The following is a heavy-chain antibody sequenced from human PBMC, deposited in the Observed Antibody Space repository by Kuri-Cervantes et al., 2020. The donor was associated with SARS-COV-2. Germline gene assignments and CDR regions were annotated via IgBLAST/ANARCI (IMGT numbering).Heavy chain of an antibody. CDR1: GGTFNSYG. Sequence: ESLKISCAASGGTFNSYGMHWVRQSLGKGLEWIAEINQSVSTNYNPSLKSRVSIAPDTFKNQFCLKLSYVTAADTAVYYCARGATDISLVLVVMTGAAKYFDHWGRGTLVTVSS. CDR3: ARGATDISLVLVVMTGAAKYFDH. CDR2: INQSVST. J-gene: IGHJ4*02. V-gene: IGHV4-34*01. D-gene: IGHD3-22*01.